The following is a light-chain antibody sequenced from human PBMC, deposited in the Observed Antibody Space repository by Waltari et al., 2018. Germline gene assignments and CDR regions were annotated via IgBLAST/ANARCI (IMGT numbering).Light chain of an antibody. CDR2: WAS. V-gene: IGKV4-1*01. J-gene: IGKJ1*01. CDR3: QQYYDTPLT. CDR1: QNVLNSSNNKNY. Sequence: DIVMTQSPDSLAVSLGERATINCTSSQNVLNSSNNKNYLAWYQQKPGQPPKLPIHWASTRESGVPDRFSGSGSGTDFTLTISSLQADDVALYFCQQYYDTPLTFGQGTKVEIK.